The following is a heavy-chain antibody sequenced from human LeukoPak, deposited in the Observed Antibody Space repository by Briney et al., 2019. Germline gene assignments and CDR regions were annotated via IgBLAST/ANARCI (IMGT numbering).Heavy chain of an antibody. D-gene: IGHD5-24*01. CDR3: ARGRWPPIDY. V-gene: IGHV3-21*01. J-gene: IGHJ4*02. CDR2: ISSSSSYI. CDR1: GFTFSSYS. Sequence: AGGSLRLSCAASGFTFSSYSMNWVRQAPGKGLEWVSSISSSSSYIYYADSVKGRFTISRDNSKNTIYLQMNSLRAEDTAVYYCARGRWPPIDYWGQGTLVTVSS.